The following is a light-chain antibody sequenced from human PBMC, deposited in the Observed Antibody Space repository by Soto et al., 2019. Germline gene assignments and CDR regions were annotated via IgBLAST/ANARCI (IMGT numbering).Light chain of an antibody. CDR1: QSISSY. Sequence: PSNSSLSSAIGDRVTLTCRASQSISSYLDWYQQKPGKGPKLLIYTASSLESGVPSRFSGSGSGTDFTLTISSLQPEDFATYYCQQSESTPGTFAEGTKVDIK. J-gene: IGKJ4*02. CDR3: QQSESTPGT. CDR2: TAS. V-gene: IGKV1-39*01.